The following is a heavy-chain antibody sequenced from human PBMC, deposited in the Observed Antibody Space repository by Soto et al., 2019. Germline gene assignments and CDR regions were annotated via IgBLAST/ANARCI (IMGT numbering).Heavy chain of an antibody. CDR1: GYAFIGHY. J-gene: IGHJ4*02. CDR3: ARDRSSGSCGY. Sequence: ASVKVSCKASGYAFIGHYIHWLRQAPGQGLEWMGWISAYNGNTNYAQKLQGRVTMTTDTSTSTAYMELRSLRSDDTAVYYCARDRSSGSCGYWGQGTLVTVSS. CDR2: ISAYNGNT. D-gene: IGHD2-15*01. V-gene: IGHV1-18*04.